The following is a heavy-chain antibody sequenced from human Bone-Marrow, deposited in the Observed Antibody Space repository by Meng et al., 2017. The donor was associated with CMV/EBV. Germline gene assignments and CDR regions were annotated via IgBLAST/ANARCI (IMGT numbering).Heavy chain of an antibody. CDR3: VREIYTGSGAAMDV. CDR2: ISESGTSM. D-gene: IGHD3-10*01. J-gene: IGHJ6*01. Sequence: GESLKISCAASGFTFSDHYMIWIRQAPGKGLAWVSHISESGTSMNYVDSVKGRFTISRDNAKNSLFLQMDSLRVEDAAVYYCVREIYTGSGAAMDVWGQGTPVTVYS. CDR1: GFTFSDHY. V-gene: IGHV3-11*01.